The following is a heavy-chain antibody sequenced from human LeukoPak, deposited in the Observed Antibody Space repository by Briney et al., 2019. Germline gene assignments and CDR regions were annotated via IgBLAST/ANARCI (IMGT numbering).Heavy chain of an antibody. CDR3: ASDNQEVVTWWRYYYGMDV. V-gene: IGHV4-30-4*01. J-gene: IGHJ6*02. CDR2: IYYSGST. CDR1: GGSISSGDYY. Sequence: PSQTLSLTCTVSGGSISSGDYYWSWIRQPPGKGLEWIGYIYYSGSTYYNPSLKSRVTISVDTSKNQFSLKLSSVTAADTAVYYCASDNQEVVTWWRYYYGMDVWGQGTTVTVSS. D-gene: IGHD4-23*01.